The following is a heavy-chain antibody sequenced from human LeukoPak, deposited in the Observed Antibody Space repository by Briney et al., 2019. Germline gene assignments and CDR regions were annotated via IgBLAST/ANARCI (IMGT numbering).Heavy chain of an antibody. J-gene: IGHJ5*02. CDR1: GFIFSSYA. CDR3: ARGLTMVRGALRWFDP. V-gene: IGHV3-23*01. Sequence: GGSLRLSCAASGFIFSSYAMNWVRQAPGKGLEWVSAISGSGGSTDYAGSVKGRFTISRDNSKNTLYLQMNSLRAEDTAVYYCARGLTMVRGALRWFDPWGQGTLVTVSS. CDR2: ISGSGGST. D-gene: IGHD3-10*01.